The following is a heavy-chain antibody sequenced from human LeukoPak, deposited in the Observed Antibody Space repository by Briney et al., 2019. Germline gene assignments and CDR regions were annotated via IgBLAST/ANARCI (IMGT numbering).Heavy chain of an antibody. J-gene: IGHJ4*02. Sequence: VGSLTLSCAASGFSFSNAYMSWVRQAPGKGLEWVGRFKTKIAGGTIDYAAPVRGRFTISRDDSRNTLYLQMSSLKTDDTAVYYCAAGLGTSDFGSWGQGTLVTVSS. CDR3: AAGLGTSDFGS. D-gene: IGHD7-27*01. CDR2: FKTKIAGGTI. CDR1: GFSFSNAY. V-gene: IGHV3-15*01.